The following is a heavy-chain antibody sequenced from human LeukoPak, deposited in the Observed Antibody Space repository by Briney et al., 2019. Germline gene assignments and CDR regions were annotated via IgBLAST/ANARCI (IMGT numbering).Heavy chain of an antibody. J-gene: IGHJ4*02. CDR2: ISAYNGNT. CDR3: ARAGTTSSSTPDY. Sequence: EWLGWISAYNGNTNYAQKFQGSVTVATDTSTSTAYMELRSLRSDDTAVYYCARAGTTSSSTPDYWGQGTPVTVPS. V-gene: IGHV1-18*01. D-gene: IGHD6-6*01.